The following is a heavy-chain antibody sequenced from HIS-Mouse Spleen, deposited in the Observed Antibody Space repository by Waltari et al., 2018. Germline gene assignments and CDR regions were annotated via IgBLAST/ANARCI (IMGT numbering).Heavy chain of an antibody. CDR2: IYYSGST. D-gene: IGHD2-15*01. J-gene: IGHJ6*02. CDR1: AGSSSSSSYY. Sequence: QLQLQESGPGLVKPSETLSLTCTIPAGSSSSSSYYWGWIRQPPGKGLEWIGSIYYSGSTYYNPSLKSRVTISVDTSKNQFSLKLSSVTAADTAVYYCARDWCYLDYYYGMDVWGQGTTVTVSS. V-gene: IGHV4-39*07. CDR3: ARDWCYLDYYYGMDV.